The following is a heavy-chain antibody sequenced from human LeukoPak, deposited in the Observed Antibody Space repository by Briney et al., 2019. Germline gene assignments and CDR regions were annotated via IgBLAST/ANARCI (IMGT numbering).Heavy chain of an antibody. Sequence: GGSLRLSCAASGFTFSDYYMSWIRQAPGKGLEWFSYISSSGSTIYYADSVKGRFTISRDNAKNSLYLQMNSVRAEDTAVYYCARVYGGNPGTEYFDYWGQGTLVTVSS. D-gene: IGHD4-23*01. CDR3: ARVYGGNPGTEYFDY. J-gene: IGHJ4*02. CDR1: GFTFSDYY. V-gene: IGHV3-11*01. CDR2: ISSSGSTI.